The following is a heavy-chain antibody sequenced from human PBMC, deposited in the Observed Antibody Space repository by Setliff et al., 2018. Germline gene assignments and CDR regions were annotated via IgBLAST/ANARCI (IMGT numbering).Heavy chain of an antibody. CDR3: ASQRLARYFDN. J-gene: IGHJ4*02. D-gene: IGHD3-16*02. CDR1: GGSVSSASHY. Sequence: PSETLSLTCTVSGGSVSSASHYWGWIRQAPGKGMEWIGSVYYSGYTYYKPSLQSRVTMSVDTSKNQFSLKLTSVTAADTAVYYCASQRLARYFDNWGQGTLVTVSS. CDR2: VYYSGYT. V-gene: IGHV4-39*07.